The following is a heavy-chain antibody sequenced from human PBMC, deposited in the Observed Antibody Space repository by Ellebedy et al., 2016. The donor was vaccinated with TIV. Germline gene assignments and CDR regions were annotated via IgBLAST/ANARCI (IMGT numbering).Heavy chain of an antibody. V-gene: IGHV4-34*01. D-gene: IGHD5-12*01. J-gene: IGHJ5*02. Sequence: MPGGSLRLSCAVYDGSFSDYYWCWIRQPPGKGLEWIASIYYSGSTYSNPSLTSRLPISVDTSKSQFSLKLTSVTAADTAVYYCARSGGGYSFGLPENWFDGWGQGTPVTVSS. CDR1: DGSFSDYY. CDR3: ARSGGGYSFGLPENWFDG. CDR2: IYYSGST.